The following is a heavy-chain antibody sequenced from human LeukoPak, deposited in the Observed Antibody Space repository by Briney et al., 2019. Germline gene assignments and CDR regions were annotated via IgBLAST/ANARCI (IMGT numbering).Heavy chain of an antibody. CDR2: IYPGDSDT. CDR3: AAGSSWVSARPYYYYGMDV. V-gene: IGHV5-51*01. J-gene: IGHJ6*02. CDR1: GYSFTSYW. Sequence: GESLEISCKGSGYSFTSYWIGWVRQVPGKGLEWMGIIYPGDSDTRYSPSFQGQVTISADKSISTAYLQWSSLKASDTAMYYCAAGSSWVSARPYYYYGMDVWGQGTTVTVSS. D-gene: IGHD6-6*01.